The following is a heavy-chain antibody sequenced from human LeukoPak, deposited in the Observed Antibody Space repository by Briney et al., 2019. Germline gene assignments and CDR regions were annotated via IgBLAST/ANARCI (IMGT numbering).Heavy chain of an antibody. CDR2: IYYIGST. Sequence: SETLSLTCTVSGGSISGYYWSWIRQPPGKGLEWIGNIYYIGSTNYNPSLKSRVTISVDTSKNQFSLKLTSVTAADTAVYYCASSSSPEGIDYWGQGTLVTVSS. V-gene: IGHV4-59*01. J-gene: IGHJ4*02. D-gene: IGHD6-13*01. CDR3: ASSSSPEGIDY. CDR1: GGSISGYY.